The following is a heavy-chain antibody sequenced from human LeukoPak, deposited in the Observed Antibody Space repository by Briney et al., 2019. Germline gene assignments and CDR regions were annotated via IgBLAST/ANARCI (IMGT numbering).Heavy chain of an antibody. CDR3: AREVGRKTAFDI. D-gene: IGHD3/OR15-3a*01. V-gene: IGHV3-64*01. Sequence: GGSLRLSCASSGFAFSSYEMNWVRQAPGKGLEFVSAVTGDGRSTFYANSVKGRFTISRDNSKSTLYLQMGSLRAEDMAVYYCAREVGRKTAFDIWGQGTMVTVSS. J-gene: IGHJ3*02. CDR2: VTGDGRST. CDR1: GFAFSSYE.